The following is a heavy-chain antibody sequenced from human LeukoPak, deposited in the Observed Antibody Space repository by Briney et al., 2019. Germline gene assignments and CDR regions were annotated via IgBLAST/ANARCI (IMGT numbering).Heavy chain of an antibody. J-gene: IGHJ4*02. CDR2: IRSKANSYAT. CDR1: GFTFSGSA. Sequence: GGSLRLSCAASGFTFSGSAMHWVRQASGKGLEWVGRIRSKANSYATAYAASVKGRFTISRDDSKNTACLQMNSLKTEDTAVYYCTSWALGYCSGGSCDYWGQGTLVTVSS. V-gene: IGHV3-73*01. CDR3: TSWALGYCSGGSCDY. D-gene: IGHD2-15*01.